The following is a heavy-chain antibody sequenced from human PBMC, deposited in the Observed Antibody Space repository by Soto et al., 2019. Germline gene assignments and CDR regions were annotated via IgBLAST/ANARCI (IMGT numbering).Heavy chain of an antibody. Sequence: QVQLVQSGAEVKKPGASVKVSCKASGYTFTSYGRSWVRQAPGQGLEWMGWINSNNGNTKYAQKLQGRVTMTTDTSTTTAYMELRSLRADDTAVYYCARDLNLGLGDYWGQGTLVTVSS. CDR3: ARDLNLGLGDY. CDR1: GYTFTSYG. CDR2: INSNNGNT. D-gene: IGHD7-27*01. V-gene: IGHV1-18*01. J-gene: IGHJ4*02.